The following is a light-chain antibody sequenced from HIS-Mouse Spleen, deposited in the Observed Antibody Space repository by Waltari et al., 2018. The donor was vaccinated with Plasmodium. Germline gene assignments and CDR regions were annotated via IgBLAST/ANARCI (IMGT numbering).Light chain of an antibody. CDR3: QQYNNWSFT. J-gene: IGKJ3*01. CDR1: QSVSSN. V-gene: IGKV3-15*01. Sequence: EIVMTQSPATLSVSPGERATLSCRASQSVSSNLAWYQQKPGQAPRLLIYGASTRATGFPARFSCSWSGTEFTLTISSLQSEDFAVYNCQQYNNWSFTFGPGTKVDIK. CDR2: GAS.